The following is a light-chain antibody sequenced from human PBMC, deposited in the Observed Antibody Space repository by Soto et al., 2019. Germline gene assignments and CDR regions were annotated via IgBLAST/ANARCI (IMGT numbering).Light chain of an antibody. Sequence: EIVMTQSPATLSVSPVERATPSCTASHYIYSNVAWFQQRPGQAPRLLIYRASTRATGTPARFSGSGSGTEFTLTITSLQSEDFALYYCQQYHNSWTFGQGTKVDIK. CDR3: QQYHNSWT. CDR2: RAS. CDR1: HYIYSN. V-gene: IGKV3-15*01. J-gene: IGKJ1*01.